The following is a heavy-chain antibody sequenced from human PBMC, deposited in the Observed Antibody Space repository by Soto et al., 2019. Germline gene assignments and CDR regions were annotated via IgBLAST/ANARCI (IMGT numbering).Heavy chain of an antibody. V-gene: IGHV1-18*01. D-gene: IGHD6-19*01. CDR3: ARGGGYSSGWTWIDAFDI. J-gene: IGHJ3*02. CDR2: ISAYNGNT. CDR1: GYAFTSYG. Sequence: ASVKVSCKASGYAFTSYGISWVRQAPGQGLEWMGWISAYNGNTNYAQKLQGRVTMTTDTSTSTAYMELRSLRSDDTAVYYCARGGGYSSGWTWIDAFDIWGQGTMVTVSS.